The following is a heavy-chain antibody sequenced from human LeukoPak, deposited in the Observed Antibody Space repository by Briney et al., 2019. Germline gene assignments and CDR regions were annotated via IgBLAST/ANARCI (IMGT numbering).Heavy chain of an antibody. CDR1: GFTFSSYA. Sequence: PGGSLRLSCAASGFTFSSYAMHWVRHAPGKGLEYVSAISSNGGSTYYANSVKGRFTISRDNSKNTLYLQMGSLRAEDMAVYYCARDGGYSYGSPSYYFDYWGQGTLVTVSS. J-gene: IGHJ4*02. CDR2: ISSNGGST. V-gene: IGHV3-64*01. CDR3: ARDGGYSYGSPSYYFDY. D-gene: IGHD5-18*01.